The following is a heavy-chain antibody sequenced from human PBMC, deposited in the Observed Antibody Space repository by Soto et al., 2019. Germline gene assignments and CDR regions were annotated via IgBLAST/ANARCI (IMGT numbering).Heavy chain of an antibody. Sequence: SSVKVSCKASGYTFTSYYMHWVRQAPGQGLEWMGIINPSGGSTSYAQKFQGRVTMTRDTSTSTVYMELSSLRSEDTAVYYCATRYDSSGYYPPGLTYYYYGMDVWGQGTTVTVSS. CDR1: GYTFTSYY. J-gene: IGHJ6*02. D-gene: IGHD3-22*01. V-gene: IGHV1-46*01. CDR3: ATRYDSSGYYPPGLTYYYYGMDV. CDR2: INPSGGST.